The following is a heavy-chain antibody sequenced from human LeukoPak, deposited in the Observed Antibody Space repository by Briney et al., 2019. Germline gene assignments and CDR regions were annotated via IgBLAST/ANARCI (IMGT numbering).Heavy chain of an antibody. CDR2: ISSSSSTI. D-gene: IGHD3-3*01. J-gene: IGHJ4*02. CDR1: GFTFSSYS. Sequence: GGSLRLSCAASGFTFSSYSMNWVRQAPGKGLEWVSYISSSSSTIYYADSVKGRFNISRDNVKNSLYLQMNGRIAVDTAVYYCARGVSGFDYCVEGTLVTVSS. CDR3: ARGVSGFDY. V-gene: IGHV3-48*01.